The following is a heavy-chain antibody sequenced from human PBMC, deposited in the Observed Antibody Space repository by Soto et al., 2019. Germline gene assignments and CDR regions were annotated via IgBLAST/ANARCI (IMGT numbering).Heavy chain of an antibody. D-gene: IGHD5-18*01. J-gene: IGHJ4*02. CDR2: IYWDDDK. V-gene: IGHV2-5*02. Sequence: QITLKESGPTLVKPTQTLTLTCTFSGFSLSTSGVGVGCSRQPPGKPLEWLALIYWDDDKRYSPSLKSRLTITKDTCKNQVVLTMTNMDTVDTETYYCANLNRDTAFVVFDYWGQGTLVTVSS. CDR3: ANLNRDTAFVVFDY. CDR1: GFSLSTSGVG.